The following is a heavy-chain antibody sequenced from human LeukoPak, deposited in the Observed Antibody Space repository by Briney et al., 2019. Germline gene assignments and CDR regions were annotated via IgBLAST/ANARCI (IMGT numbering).Heavy chain of an antibody. V-gene: IGHV3-33*01. Sequence: PGGSLRLSCAASGFTFSNYGMHWVRQAPGKGLEWVALIWYDGSNKYYADSVRGRFTISRDNSKNTLYLQMKSLRVEDTAVYYCARAAVGAIYYFDYWGQGTLVTVSS. CDR3: ARAAVGAIYYFDY. J-gene: IGHJ4*02. CDR2: IWYDGSNK. D-gene: IGHD1-26*01. CDR1: GFTFSNYG.